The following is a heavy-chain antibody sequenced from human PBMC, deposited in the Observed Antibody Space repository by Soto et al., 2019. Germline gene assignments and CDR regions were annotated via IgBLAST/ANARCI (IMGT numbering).Heavy chain of an antibody. CDR1: GFTFDSFA. Sequence: EVQLLESGGGLEQPGGSLRLSCAASGFTFDSFAMTWVRQAPGKGLEWVSAISASGGSTFYADSVKGRFTISRDSSKTTLYLQMNSLRAEDTAVYYCARGAVMLDSWGQGTLVTVSS. CDR3: ARGAVMLDS. J-gene: IGHJ4*02. D-gene: IGHD3-16*01. CDR2: ISASGGST. V-gene: IGHV3-23*01.